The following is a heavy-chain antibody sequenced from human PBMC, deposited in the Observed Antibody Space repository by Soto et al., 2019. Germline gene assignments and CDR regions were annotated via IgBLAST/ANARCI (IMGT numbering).Heavy chain of an antibody. CDR3: ARERFGGVMGVSYYYYYMGV. Sequence: EVQLVESGGGLVKPGGSLRLSCAASGFTFSSYSMNWVRQAPGKGLEWVSSISSSSSDIYYADSVKGRLTISRDNAKNSLYLQMNSLSAEETAVYYCARERFGGVMGVSYYYYYMGVWGKGTPVTVSS. CDR1: GFTFSSYS. D-gene: IGHD3-16*01. J-gene: IGHJ6*03. CDR2: ISSSSSDI. V-gene: IGHV3-21*01.